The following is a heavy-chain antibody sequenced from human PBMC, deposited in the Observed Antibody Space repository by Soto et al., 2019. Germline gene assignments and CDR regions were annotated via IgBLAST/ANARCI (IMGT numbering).Heavy chain of an antibody. CDR1: GFTFSNAW. CDR2: IKSKTDGGTT. D-gene: IGHD6-19*01. CDR3: TTVTVSSGWYFGAPHASGY. V-gene: IGHV3-15*01. Sequence: PGGSLRLSCAASGFTFSNAWMSWVRHAPGKGLEWVGRIKSKTDGGTTDYAAPVKGRFTISRDDSKNTLYLQMNSLKTEDTAVYYCTTVTVSSGWYFGAPHASGYWGQGTLVTVSS. J-gene: IGHJ4*02.